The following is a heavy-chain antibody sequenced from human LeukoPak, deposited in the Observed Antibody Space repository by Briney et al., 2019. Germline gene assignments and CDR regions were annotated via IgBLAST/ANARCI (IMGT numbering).Heavy chain of an antibody. Sequence: SETLSLTCTVSGGSISSYYWSWIRQPPGKGLEWIGYIYYSGSTNYNPSLKSRVTISVDTSKNQFSLKLSSVTAADTAVYYCARGYQGFWRPYYYYYMDVWGKGTTVTVSS. J-gene: IGHJ6*03. CDR1: GGSISSYY. CDR3: ARGYQGFWRPYYYYYMDV. D-gene: IGHD3-3*01. V-gene: IGHV4-59*12. CDR2: IYYSGST.